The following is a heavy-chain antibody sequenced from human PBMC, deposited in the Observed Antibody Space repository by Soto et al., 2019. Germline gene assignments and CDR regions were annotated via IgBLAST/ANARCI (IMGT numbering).Heavy chain of an antibody. V-gene: IGHV3-23*01. D-gene: IGHD3-3*01. J-gene: IGHJ3*01. CDR3: ANLFYVFGGGPDVFDF. CDR2: ISGSGGST. Sequence: PGGSLRLSCAASGFTFSSYAMSWVRQAPGKGLEWVSAISGSGGSTSYADSVKGRFTISRDNSKNTLYLQMNSLRAEDTAVYYSANLFYVFGGGPDVFDFWGRGTLDSVSS. CDR1: GFTFSSYA.